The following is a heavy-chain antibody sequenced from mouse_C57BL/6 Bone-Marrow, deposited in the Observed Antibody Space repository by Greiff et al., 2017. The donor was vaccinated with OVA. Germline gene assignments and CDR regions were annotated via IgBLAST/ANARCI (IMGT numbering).Heavy chain of an antibody. Sequence: QVQLKQSGAELARPGASVKLSCKASGYTFTSYGISWVKQRTGQGLEWIGEIYPRSGNTYYNEKFKGKATLTADKSSSTAYMELRSLTSEASAVYFCAISGVGNWDYWGQGTTLTVSS. J-gene: IGHJ2*01. CDR2: IYPRSGNT. CDR3: AISGVGNWDY. D-gene: IGHD2-1*01. CDR1: GYTFTSYG. V-gene: IGHV1-81*01.